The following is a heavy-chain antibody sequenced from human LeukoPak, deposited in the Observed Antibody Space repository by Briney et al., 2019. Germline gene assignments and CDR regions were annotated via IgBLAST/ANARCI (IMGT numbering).Heavy chain of an antibody. J-gene: IGHJ6*02. CDR2: TYYRAKWYN. CDR1: GDSVPRNIAA. Sequence: SQTLSLTCAISGDSVPRNIAAWNCTRHSPSGALIWLGRTYYRAKWYNDYAVSVKSRITINPGTSKNQFSLQLNSVTPEDTAVYYCARALSLTYYYDSSGYYYGMDVWGQGTTVTVSS. D-gene: IGHD3-22*01. V-gene: IGHV6-1*01. CDR3: ARALSLTYYYDSSGYYYGMDV.